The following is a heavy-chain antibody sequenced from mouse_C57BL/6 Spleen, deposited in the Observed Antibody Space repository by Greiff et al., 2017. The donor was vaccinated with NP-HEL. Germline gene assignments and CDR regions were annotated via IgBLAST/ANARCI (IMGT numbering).Heavy chain of an antibody. CDR2: ISYSGST. V-gene: IGHV3-1*01. J-gene: IGHJ4*01. CDR1: GYSITSGYD. CDR3: ARSLYYYGSSPYAMDY. D-gene: IGHD1-1*01. Sequence: EVKLVESGPGMVKPSPSLSLTCTVTGYSITSGYDWHWIRHFPGNKLEWMGYISYSGSTNYNPSLKSRISITHDTSKNHFFLKLNSVTTEDTATYYCARSLYYYGSSPYAMDYWGQGTSVTVSS.